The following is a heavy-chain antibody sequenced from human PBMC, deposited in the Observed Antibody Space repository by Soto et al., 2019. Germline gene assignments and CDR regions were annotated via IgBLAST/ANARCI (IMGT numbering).Heavy chain of an antibody. J-gene: IGHJ4*02. CDR1: GGSISSYY. CDR2: IYYSGST. D-gene: IGHD3-22*01. CDR3: ARTLPITYYYDSSGYRGGWYFDY. Sequence: SETLSLTCTVSGGSISSYYWSWIRQPPGKGLEWIGYIYYSGSTNYNPSLKSRVTISVDTSKNQFSLKLSSVTAADTAVYYCARTLPITYYYDSSGYRGGWYFDYWGQGTLVTVSS. V-gene: IGHV4-59*01.